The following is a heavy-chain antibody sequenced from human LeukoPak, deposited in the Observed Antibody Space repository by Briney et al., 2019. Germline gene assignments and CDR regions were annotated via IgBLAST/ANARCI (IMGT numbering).Heavy chain of an antibody. CDR1: GYSISSGYY. CDR2: IYHSGST. D-gene: IGHD2-2*01. CDR3: ARLPAAPIARWFDP. J-gene: IGHJ5*02. V-gene: IGHV4-38-2*01. Sequence: SETLSLTCAVSGYSISSGYYWGWIRQPPGKGLEWIGSIYHSGSTSYNPSLKSRVTISVDTSKNQFSLKLSSVTAADTAVYYCARLPAAPIARWFDPWGQGTLVTVSS.